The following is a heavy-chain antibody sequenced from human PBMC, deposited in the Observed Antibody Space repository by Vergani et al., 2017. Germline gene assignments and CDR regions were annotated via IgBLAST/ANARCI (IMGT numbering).Heavy chain of an antibody. Sequence: EVQLVETGGGLIQPGGSLRPSCAASGFTVSSNYMSWVRQAPGKGLEWVSVIYSGGSTYYADSVKGRFTISRDNSKNTLYLQMNSLRAEDTAVYYCARAPPTYYYYYYMDVWGKGTTVTVSS. V-gene: IGHV3-53*02. CDR2: IYSGGST. CDR1: GFTVSSNY. CDR3: ARAPPTYYYYYYMDV. J-gene: IGHJ6*03.